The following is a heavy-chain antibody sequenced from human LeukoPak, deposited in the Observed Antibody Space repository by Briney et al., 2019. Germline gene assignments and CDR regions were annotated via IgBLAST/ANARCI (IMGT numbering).Heavy chain of an antibody. V-gene: IGHV3-23*01. D-gene: IGHD6-13*01. CDR1: GFTFSSYA. CDR3: ARLGFIEAAGTVDY. CDR2: ISGSGGST. Sequence: GGSLRLSCAASGFTFSSYAMSWVRQAPGKGLEWVSAISGSGGSTYYADSVKGRFTISRDNSKNTLYLQMNSLRAEDTAVYYCARLGFIEAAGTVDYWGQGTLVTVSS. J-gene: IGHJ4*02.